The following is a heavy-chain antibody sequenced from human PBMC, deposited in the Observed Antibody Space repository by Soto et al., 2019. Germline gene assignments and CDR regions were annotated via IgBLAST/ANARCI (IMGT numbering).Heavy chain of an antibody. CDR2: IGHGGGT. CDR1: GGSFGGYY. Sequence: SETLSLTCAVSGGSFGGYYWTWIRQPSGRGLEWIGEIGHGGGTVYDPSLKGRVTISADPPKNQFSLKLNSVTAAATAVSYFGRHGGNYFDYWGQGAPVHVSS. CDR3: GRHGGNYFDY. V-gene: IGHV4-34*01. D-gene: IGHD3-16*01. J-gene: IGHJ4*02.